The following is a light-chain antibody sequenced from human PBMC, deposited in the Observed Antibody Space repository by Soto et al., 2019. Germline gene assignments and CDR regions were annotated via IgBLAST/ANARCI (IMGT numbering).Light chain of an antibody. J-gene: IGLJ2*01. Sequence: QSVLTHPPSVSGAPGQRVTISCTGGSSSIGAGYDVHWYQHLPGTAPKLLIYGDSNRPSGVPDRFSGSKSGTSASLAITGLQAEDEGDYYCQSYDSSLSGRVVFGGGTKVTVL. V-gene: IGLV1-40*01. CDR3: QSYDSSLSGRVV. CDR1: SSSIGAGYD. CDR2: GDS.